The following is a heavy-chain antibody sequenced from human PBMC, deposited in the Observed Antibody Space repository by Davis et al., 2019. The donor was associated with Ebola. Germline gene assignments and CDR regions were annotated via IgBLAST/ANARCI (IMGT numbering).Heavy chain of an antibody. V-gene: IGHV3-7*01. CDR3: ANLEWVNPDY. CDR2: IKEDGSEK. J-gene: IGHJ4*02. CDR1: GFSFRRSW. D-gene: IGHD3-3*01. Sequence: GSLRLSCVVSGFSFRRSWMNWVRQAPGQGLEWVASIKEDGSEKYHVHSVEGRFTISRDNAKNSLYLQMNSLRADDTAVYYCANLEWVNPDYWGQGTLVSVSS.